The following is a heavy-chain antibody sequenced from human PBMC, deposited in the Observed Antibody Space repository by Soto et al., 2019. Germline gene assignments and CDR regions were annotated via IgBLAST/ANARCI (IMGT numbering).Heavy chain of an antibody. CDR2: ISAYNGNT. V-gene: IGHV1-18*04. J-gene: IGHJ6*02. Sequence: ASVKVSCKASGYTFTSYGISWVRQAPGQGLEWMGWISAYNGNTNYAQKLQGRVTISADKSISTAYLQWSSLKASDTAMYYCARQIDEDIVVVPASRANYYYGMDVWGQGTTVTVSS. CDR3: ARQIDEDIVVVPASRANYYYGMDV. D-gene: IGHD2-2*01. CDR1: GYTFTSYG.